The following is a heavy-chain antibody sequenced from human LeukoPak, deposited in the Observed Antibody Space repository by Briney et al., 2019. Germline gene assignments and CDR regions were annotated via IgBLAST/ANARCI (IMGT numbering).Heavy chain of an antibody. CDR1: GYSLGKNYY. CDR3: ARYDSRGSASTKFDY. Sequence: SETLSLTCAVSGYSLGKNYYWGWIRQSPGKGLEWIGRIYGRASTSYNPSLMNRVTMSVDTSKNHFSLQLTSVTAADAAVYYCARYDSRGSASTKFDYWGPGIQVTVSS. CDR2: IYGRAST. J-gene: IGHJ4*02. V-gene: IGHV4-38-2*01. D-gene: IGHD3-3*01.